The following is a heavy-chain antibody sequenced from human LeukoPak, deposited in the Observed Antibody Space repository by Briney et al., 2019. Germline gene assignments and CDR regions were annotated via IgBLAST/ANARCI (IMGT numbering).Heavy chain of an antibody. J-gene: IGHJ4*02. Sequence: GGSLRLSCAASGFTFSNAWMSWVRLAPGKGLEWVSVLYDGGTTYYAYYADSVKGRFTISRDNSKNTVYLQMTSLRAEDTAVYYCASARDGYNLDYWGQGTLVTVSS. CDR1: GFTFSNAW. D-gene: IGHD5-24*01. V-gene: IGHV3-53*01. CDR2: LYDGGTTYYA. CDR3: ASARDGYNLDY.